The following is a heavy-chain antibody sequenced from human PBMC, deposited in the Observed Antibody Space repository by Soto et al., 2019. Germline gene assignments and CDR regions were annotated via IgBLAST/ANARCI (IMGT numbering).Heavy chain of an antibody. CDR2: TYYRSKWYN. V-gene: IGHV6-1*01. Sequence: SQTLSLTCAISGDSVSSSSAAWNWIRQSPSRGLEWLGRTYYRSKWYNDYAVSVKSRITINPDTSKNQFSLQLNSVTPEDTAVYYCARSISPARSSWFDPWGQGTLVTVSS. CDR1: GDSVSSSSAA. J-gene: IGHJ5*02. CDR3: ARSISPARSSWFDP. D-gene: IGHD1-26*01.